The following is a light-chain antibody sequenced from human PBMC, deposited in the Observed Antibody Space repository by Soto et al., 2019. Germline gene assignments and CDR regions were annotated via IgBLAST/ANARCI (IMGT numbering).Light chain of an antibody. Sequence: QCVLTQPASVSGSPGQSITISCTGTSSAVGSYNLVSWYQQHPGKAPKLMIYEVSKRPSGVSNRFSGSKSGNTASLTISGLQAEDEADYYCCSYAGSSTFVFETGTKVTVL. V-gene: IGLV2-23*02. J-gene: IGLJ1*01. CDR3: CSYAGSSTFV. CDR2: EVS. CDR1: SSAVGSYNL.